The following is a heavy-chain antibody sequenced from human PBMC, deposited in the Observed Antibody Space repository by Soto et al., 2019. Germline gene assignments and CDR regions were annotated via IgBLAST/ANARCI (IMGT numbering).Heavy chain of an antibody. CDR3: AKPPNYYDSSGYYDY. CDR2: ITRSVDGT. D-gene: IGHD3-22*01. Sequence: GGSLRLSCAASSFTFSSQALSWVRQAPGKGLEWVSSITRSVDGTYFTYSVKGRFIISRDNSKNTLYLQMNNLRVEDTAVYYCAKPPNYYDSSGYYDYWGQGTLVTVSS. J-gene: IGHJ4*02. V-gene: IGHV3-23*01. CDR1: SFTFSSQA.